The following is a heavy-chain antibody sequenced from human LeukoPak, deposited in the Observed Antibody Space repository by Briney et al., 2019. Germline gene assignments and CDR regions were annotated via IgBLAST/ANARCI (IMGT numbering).Heavy chain of an antibody. V-gene: IGHV3-30*01. J-gene: IGHJ6*03. CDR3: ARDAIFGVVIIRAGYMDV. D-gene: IGHD3-3*01. CDR1: GFTFSSYA. CDR2: ISYDGSNK. Sequence: PGGSLRLSCAASGFTFSSYAMHCVRQAPGKGLEWVAVISYDGSNKYYADSVKGRFTISRDNSKNTLYLQMNSLRAEDTAVYYCARDAIFGVVIIRAGYMDVWGKGTTVTVSS.